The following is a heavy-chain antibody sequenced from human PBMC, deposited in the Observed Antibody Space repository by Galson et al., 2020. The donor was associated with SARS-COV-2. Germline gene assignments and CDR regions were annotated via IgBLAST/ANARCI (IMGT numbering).Heavy chain of an antibody. CDR1: GFTFSSYG. CDR2: IWYDGSNK. CDR3: ARDGIYGSGSSLYYYYGMDV. D-gene: IGHD3-10*01. J-gene: IGHJ6*02. Sequence: GGSLRLSCAASGFTFSSYGMHWVRQAPGKGLEWVAVIWYDGSNKYYADSVKGRFTISRDNSKNTLYLQMNSLRAEDTAVYYCARDGIYGSGSSLYYYYGMDVWGQGTTVTVSS. V-gene: IGHV3-33*01.